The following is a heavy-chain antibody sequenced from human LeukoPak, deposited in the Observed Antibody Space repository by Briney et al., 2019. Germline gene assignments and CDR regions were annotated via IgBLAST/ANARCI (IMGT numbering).Heavy chain of an antibody. D-gene: IGHD4-17*01. V-gene: IGHV1-46*01. CDR3: ASLSYGDSFDY. Sequence: ASVKVSCKAHGYDFTNYYMHWVRQAPGQGLEWMGIIIPSGGHTNYAQKFQVRVTMIRDTSTATVYMELSGLRSEDTAVYFCASLSYGDSFDYWGRGTLVTVSS. J-gene: IGHJ4*02. CDR2: IIPSGGHT. CDR1: GYDFTNYY.